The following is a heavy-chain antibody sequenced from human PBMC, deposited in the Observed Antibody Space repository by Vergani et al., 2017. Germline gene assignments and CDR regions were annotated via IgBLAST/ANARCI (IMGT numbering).Heavy chain of an antibody. CDR3: ARRIVVVPAAIHSAFDI. Sequence: QLQLQESGPGLVKPSETLSLTCTVSGGSISSSSYYWGWIRQPPGKGLEWIGSSYYSGSTYYNPSLKSRVTISVDTSKNQFSLKLSSVTAADTAWYYCARRIVVVPAAIHSAFDIWGQGTMVTVSS. CDR1: GGSISSSSYY. D-gene: IGHD2-2*02. V-gene: IGHV4-39*01. CDR2: SYYSGST. J-gene: IGHJ3*02.